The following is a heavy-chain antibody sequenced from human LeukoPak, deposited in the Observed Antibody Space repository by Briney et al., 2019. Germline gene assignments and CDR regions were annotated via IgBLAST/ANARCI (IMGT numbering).Heavy chain of an antibody. CDR3: ASVTVTTWAPDGHMDV. V-gene: IGHV1-69*05. Sequence: SVKVSCKASGGTFSNYAISWVRQAPGQGLEWMGRIIPMFGTTNYAQKFQGRVTITTDESTSTAYMEVSSLRIEDTAVYYCASVTVTTWAPDGHMDVWGKGTTVTVSS. CDR1: GGTFSNYA. D-gene: IGHD4-11*01. J-gene: IGHJ6*03. CDR2: IIPMFGTT.